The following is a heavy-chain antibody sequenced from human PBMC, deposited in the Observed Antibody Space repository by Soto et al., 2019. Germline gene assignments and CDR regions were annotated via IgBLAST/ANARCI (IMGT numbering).Heavy chain of an antibody. V-gene: IGHV3-23*01. CDR3: AKEGYCSSTSCYPFGMDV. CDR2: ISGSGGST. CDR1: GFTFSSYA. Sequence: GGSLRLSCAASGFTFSSYAMSWVRQAPGKGLEWVSAISGSGGSTYYADSVKGRFTISRDNSKNTLYLQMNSLRAEDTVGYYCAKEGYCSSTSCYPFGMDVWGQGTTVTVSS. J-gene: IGHJ6*02. D-gene: IGHD2-2*01.